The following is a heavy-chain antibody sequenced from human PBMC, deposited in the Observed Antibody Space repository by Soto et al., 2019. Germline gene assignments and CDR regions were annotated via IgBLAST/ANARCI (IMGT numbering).Heavy chain of an antibody. D-gene: IGHD3-9*01. Sequence: GGSLRLSCAASGFPFSSYSLTWVRQAPGKGLQYVSTISSDGDITYYADSVKGRFTISRDNSKNTLYLQMNSLRPEDTAVYYCVKVSTFYDILTGYYSTNFFDPWGQGTLVTVSS. J-gene: IGHJ5*02. CDR3: VKVSTFYDILTGYYSTNFFDP. V-gene: IGHV3-64D*06. CDR1: GFPFSSYS. CDR2: ISSDGDIT.